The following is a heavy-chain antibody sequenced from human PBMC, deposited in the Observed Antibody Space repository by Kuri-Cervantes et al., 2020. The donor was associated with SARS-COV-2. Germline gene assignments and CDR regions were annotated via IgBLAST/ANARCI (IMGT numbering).Heavy chain of an antibody. V-gene: IGHV4-39*01. CDR3: ARSLIARGVPGDH. CDR1: GDYFGSSRYY. D-gene: IGHD3-16*01. CDR2: IYYTGST. J-gene: IGHJ4*02. Sequence: SETLSLTCTVSGDYFGSSRYYWDWIRQPPGKGLEWIGSIYYTGSTSYNAALKSRVTISLDTSKNQFSLKVRSVTAADTAVYFCARSLIARGVPGDHWGQGTLVTVSS.